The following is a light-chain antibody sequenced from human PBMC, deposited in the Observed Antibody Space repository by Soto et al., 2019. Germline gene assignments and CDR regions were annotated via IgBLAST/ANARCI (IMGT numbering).Light chain of an antibody. V-gene: IGLV2-18*02. CDR3: SSYPTSNTVV. CDR1: SSDIGSYNR. CDR2: EVF. Sequence: QSALTQPPSVSGSPGQSVTISCIGTSSDIGSYNRVAWYQQFPGTAPKLIIYEVFIRSSGVPDRFSGSKGGNRASLTISGLQAEDEADYHCSSYPTSNTVVFGGGTKVTVL. J-gene: IGLJ2*01.